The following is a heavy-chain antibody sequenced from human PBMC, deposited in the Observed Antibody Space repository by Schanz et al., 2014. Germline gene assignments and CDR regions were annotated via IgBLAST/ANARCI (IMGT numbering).Heavy chain of an antibody. CDR3: ARLGVGDKAYYYYGTDV. V-gene: IGHV4-59*08. D-gene: IGHD1-26*01. CDR1: GVSIGGYY. CDR2: IFFSGST. Sequence: QVQLQESGPGLVKPSETLSLTCTVSGVSIGGYYWSWIRQPPGKGLEWIGYIFFSGSTTYNPSFNSRVTIPVDMPKTQCPGTLSSVTAADTAVYYCARLGVGDKAYYYYGTDVWGQGTTVLVSS. J-gene: IGHJ6*02.